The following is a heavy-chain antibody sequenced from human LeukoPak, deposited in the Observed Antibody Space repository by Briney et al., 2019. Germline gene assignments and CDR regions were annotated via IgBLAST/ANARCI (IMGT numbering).Heavy chain of an antibody. CDR2: MNPNSGNT. D-gene: IGHD6-6*01. CDR3: ARGLRIAARPGYYYYYMDV. CDR1: GYTFTSYD. Sequence: ASVNVSCKASGYTFTSYDINWVRQATGQGLEWMGWMNPNSGNTGYAQKFQGRVTMTRNTSISTAYMELSSLRSEDTAVYYCARGLRIAARPGYYYYYMDVWGKGTTVTVSS. V-gene: IGHV1-8*01. J-gene: IGHJ6*03.